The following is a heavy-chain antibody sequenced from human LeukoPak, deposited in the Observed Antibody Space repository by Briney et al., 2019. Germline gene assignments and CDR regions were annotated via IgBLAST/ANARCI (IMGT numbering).Heavy chain of an antibody. CDR3: ARDGSGWSIGWYFDL. J-gene: IGHJ2*01. CDR2: IWYDGSNK. Sequence: GGSLRLSCAASGFTFSSYGMHWVRQAPGKGLEWVAVIWYDGSNKYYADSVKGRFTISRDNSKSTLYLQMNSLRAEDTAVYYCARDGSGWSIGWYFDLWGRGTLVTASS. D-gene: IGHD6-19*01. V-gene: IGHV3-33*01. CDR1: GFTFSSYG.